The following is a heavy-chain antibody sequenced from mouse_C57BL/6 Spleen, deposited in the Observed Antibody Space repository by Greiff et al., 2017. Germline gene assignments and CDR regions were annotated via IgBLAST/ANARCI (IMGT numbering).Heavy chain of an antibody. J-gene: IGHJ4*01. CDR3: ASTVVEGSYAMDY. V-gene: IGHV1-80*01. CDR2: IYPGDGDT. D-gene: IGHD1-1*01. CDR1: GYAFSSYW. Sequence: QVQLQQSGAELVKPGASVKISCKASGYAFSSYWMNWVKQRPGKGLEWIGQIYPGDGDTNYNGKFKGKATLTADKSSSTAYMQLSSLTSEDSAVYFCASTVVEGSYAMDYWGQGTSVTVSS.